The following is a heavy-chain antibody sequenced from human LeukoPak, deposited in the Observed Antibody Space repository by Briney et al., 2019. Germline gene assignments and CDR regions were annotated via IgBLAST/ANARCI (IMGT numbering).Heavy chain of an antibody. V-gene: IGHV3-23*01. J-gene: IGHJ4*02. CDR1: GFIFSTYI. CDR2: ISSSGGST. D-gene: IGHD5/OR15-5a*01. Sequence: PGGSLRLSCAASGFIFSTYIMSWVRQAPGKGLEWVSSISSSGGSTYYADSVKGRFTISRGNSKNTLYLQVNSLRAEDTAVYYCAKAAVYHDSCPDSWGQGTLVTVSS. CDR3: AKAAVYHDSCPDS.